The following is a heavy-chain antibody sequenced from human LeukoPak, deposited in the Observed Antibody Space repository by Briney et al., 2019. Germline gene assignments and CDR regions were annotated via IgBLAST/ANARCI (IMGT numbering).Heavy chain of an antibody. V-gene: IGHV3-30-3*01. D-gene: IGHD6-19*01. Sequence: GGSLRLSCAASGFTFSSYAMHWVRQAPGKGLEWVAVISYDGSNKYYADSVKGRFTISRDNSKNTLYLQMNSLRAEDTAVYYCAKDCSAGGWYDNYFDYWGQGTLVTVSS. J-gene: IGHJ4*02. CDR1: GFTFSSYA. CDR3: AKDCSAGGWYDNYFDY. CDR2: ISYDGSNK.